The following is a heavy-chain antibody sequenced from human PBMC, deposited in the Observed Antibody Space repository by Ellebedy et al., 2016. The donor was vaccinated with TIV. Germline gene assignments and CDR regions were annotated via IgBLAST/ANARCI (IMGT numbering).Heavy chain of an antibody. CDR1: GYTFTGYY. CDR3: ARLGVRGVITDHYYGMDV. J-gene: IGHJ6*02. V-gene: IGHV1-2*02. D-gene: IGHD3-10*01. CDR2: INPNSGGT. Sequence: ASVKVSCXASGYTFTGYYMHWVRQAPGQGLEWMGWINPNSGGTNYAQKFQGRVTMTRDTSISTAYMELSRLRSDDTAVYYCARLGVRGVITDHYYGMDVWGQGTTVTVSS.